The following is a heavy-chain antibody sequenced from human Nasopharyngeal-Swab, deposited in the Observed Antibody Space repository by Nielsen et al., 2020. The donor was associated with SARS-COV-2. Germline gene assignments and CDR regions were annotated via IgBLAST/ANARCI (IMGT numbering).Heavy chain of an antibody. Sequence: ASVKVSCKASGYTFTSYGISWVRQAPGQGLEWMGWISAYNGNTNYAQKLQGRVTMTTDTSTSTAYMELRSLRSDDTAVYYCARENIVVVPAATCYYGMDVWGQGTTVTVSS. CDR3: ARENIVVVPAATCYYGMDV. D-gene: IGHD2-2*01. V-gene: IGHV1-18*01. J-gene: IGHJ6*02. CDR1: GYTFTSYG. CDR2: ISAYNGNT.